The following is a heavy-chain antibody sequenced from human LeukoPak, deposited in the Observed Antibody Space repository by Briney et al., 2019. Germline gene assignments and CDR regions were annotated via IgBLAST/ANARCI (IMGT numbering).Heavy chain of an antibody. J-gene: IGHJ4*02. Sequence: GGPLRLSCAASGFTFNTYAMNWVRQAPGKGLEWVSAISGSGDSTYYADSVKGRFTISRDNSKNTLYLQMNSLRAEDTAVYYCAKFRERRLDYWGQGTLVTVSS. D-gene: IGHD1-1*01. CDR2: ISGSGDST. CDR1: GFTFNTYA. CDR3: AKFRERRLDY. V-gene: IGHV3-23*01.